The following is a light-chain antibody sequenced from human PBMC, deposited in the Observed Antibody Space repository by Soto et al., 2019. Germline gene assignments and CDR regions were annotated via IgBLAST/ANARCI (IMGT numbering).Light chain of an antibody. J-gene: IGKJ4*01. CDR2: DAS. V-gene: IGKV3-11*01. CDR1: QSVISY. CDR3: QHCHPYGDSPPLP. Sequence: EGVVTRSPSTLSLSPGEIATLSCRASQSVISYLAWYQQKPGPAPRLLIYDASSRATGVPDRFSGSGSGTDFTLTISRLEPADFAVYYCQHCHPYGDSPPLPFGGGTKAAIK.